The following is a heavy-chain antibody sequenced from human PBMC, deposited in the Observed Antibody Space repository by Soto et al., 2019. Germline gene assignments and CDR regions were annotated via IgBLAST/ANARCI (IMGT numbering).Heavy chain of an antibody. V-gene: IGHV4-59*01. CDR2: IYYSGST. Sequence: SETLSLTCTVSGGSISSYYWSWIRQPPGKGLEWIGYIYYSGSTNYNPSLKSRVTISVDTSKNQFSLKLSSVTAADTAVYYCARVMNWCGELSGSYYFDYPGQGTLVTVSS. D-gene: IGHD3-10*01. J-gene: IGHJ4*02. CDR3: ARVMNWCGELSGSYYFDY. CDR1: GGSISSYY.